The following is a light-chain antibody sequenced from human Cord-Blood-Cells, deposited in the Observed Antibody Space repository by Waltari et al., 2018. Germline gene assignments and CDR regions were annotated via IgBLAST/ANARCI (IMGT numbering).Light chain of an antibody. V-gene: IGLV2-14*03. CDR1: TSDVGGYTY. J-gene: IGLJ3*02. CDR2: DVS. CDR3: SSYTSSSTWV. Sequence: HSALTQPASVSGAPGQSITISSTAPTSDVGGYTYFSWYQQHPGKAPKLMIYDVSNRPSGVSNRFSGSKSGNTASLTISGLQAEDEADYYCSSYTSSSTWVFGGGTKLTVL.